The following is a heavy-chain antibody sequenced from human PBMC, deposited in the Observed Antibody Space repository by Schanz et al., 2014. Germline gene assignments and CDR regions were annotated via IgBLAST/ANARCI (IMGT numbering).Heavy chain of an antibody. CDR2: IIPILGME. J-gene: IGHJ3*02. V-gene: IGHV1-69*04. CDR3: XRDIQYHYDTSGPVGAFDI. D-gene: IGHD3-22*01. CDR1: GGTFSSYA. Sequence: QVQLVQSGAEVKKPGSSVKVSCKASGGTFSSYAFSWVRQAPGQGLEWMGKIIPILGMENYAQKFQGRVTITADISTSTAYMDLSSLRSDDTAVYYCXRDIQYHYDTSGPVGAFDIWGQGTVVTVSS.